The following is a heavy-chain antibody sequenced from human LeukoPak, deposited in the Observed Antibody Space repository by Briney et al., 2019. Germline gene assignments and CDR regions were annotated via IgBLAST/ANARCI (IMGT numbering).Heavy chain of an antibody. CDR2: ISSSSSYI. D-gene: IGHD5-18*01. V-gene: IGHV3-21*01. Sequence: GGSLRLSCAASGFTFSSYSMNWVRQAPGKGLEGVSSISSSSSYIYYADSVKGRFTISRDNAKNSLYLQMNSLRAEGTAVYYCARDRFRDTAMVLFDYWGQGTLVTVSS. J-gene: IGHJ4*02. CDR3: ARDRFRDTAMVLFDY. CDR1: GFTFSSYS.